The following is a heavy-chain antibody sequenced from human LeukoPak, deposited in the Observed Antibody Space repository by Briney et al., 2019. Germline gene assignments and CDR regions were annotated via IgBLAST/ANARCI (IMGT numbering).Heavy chain of an antibody. CDR2: MNPNSCNT. D-gene: IGHD1-26*01. CDR3: ARSSVGVRRRTDY. V-gene: IGHV1-8*01. J-gene: IGHJ4*02. Sequence: ASVTVSFTSSVYTFIIYDINWERQATGQGLEWMGWMNPNSCNTGYAQKFQGRVTMTRSTSINTAYMDLSNMTSEDTAVYYCARSSVGVRRRTDYWGQGTLVTVSS. CDR1: VYTFIIYD.